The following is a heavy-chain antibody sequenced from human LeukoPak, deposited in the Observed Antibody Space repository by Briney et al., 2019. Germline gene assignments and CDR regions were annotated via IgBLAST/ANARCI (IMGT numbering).Heavy chain of an antibody. CDR1: GGSISSSSYY. CDR2: IYYSGST. D-gene: IGHD3-10*01. J-gene: IGHJ4*02. Sequence: PSETLSLTCTVSGGSISSSSYYWGWIRQPPGKGLEWIGSIYYSGSTYYNPSLKSRVTISVDTSKNQFSLKLSSVTAADTAVYYCAGHYPRGVIINPYFDYWGQGTLVTVSS. V-gene: IGHV4-39*07. CDR3: AGHYPRGVIINPYFDY.